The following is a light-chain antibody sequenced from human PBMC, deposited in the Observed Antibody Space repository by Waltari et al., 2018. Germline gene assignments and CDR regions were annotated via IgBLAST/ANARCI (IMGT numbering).Light chain of an antibody. J-gene: IGLJ3*02. V-gene: IGLV2-8*01. Sequence: QSALTQPPSASGAPGQSVSISCTGTSSDIGGYDDVSWYQQYPGKAPTLLIHDVNQRPSGVSGRFSGSKSGNRASLTVSGLQAEDEAVYFCSSYVGNINLRVFGGGTQLTVL. CDR3: SSYVGNINLRV. CDR2: DVN. CDR1: SSDIGGYDD.